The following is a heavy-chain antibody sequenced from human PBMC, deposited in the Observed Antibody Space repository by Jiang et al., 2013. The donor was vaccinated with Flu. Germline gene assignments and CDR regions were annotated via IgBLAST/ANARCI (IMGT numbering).Heavy chain of an antibody. CDR2: IWYDGSNK. J-gene: IGHJ2*01. Sequence: AASGFTFSSYGMHWVRQAPGKGLEWVAVIWYDGSNKYYADSVKGRFTISRDNSKNTLYLQMNSLRAEDTAVYYCARDSEKWLIGYFDLWGRGTLVTVSS. CDR3: ARDSEKWLIGYFDL. CDR1: GFTFSSYG. D-gene: IGHD6-19*01. V-gene: IGHV3-33*01.